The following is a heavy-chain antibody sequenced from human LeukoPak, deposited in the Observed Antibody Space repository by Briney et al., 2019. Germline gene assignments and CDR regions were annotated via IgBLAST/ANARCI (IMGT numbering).Heavy chain of an antibody. CDR3: ARGLYYYDSSGYYGDTFDI. J-gene: IGHJ3*02. V-gene: IGHV3-13*04. CDR2: IDTTGDT. CDR1: GFTFSSYD. D-gene: IGHD3-22*01. Sequence: GGSLTLSCAASGFTFSSYDMHWVRQGTGEGLEWVSCIDTTGDTYYPGSVKGRFTISRENAKNSLYLQMNSLRAGDTAVYYCARGLYYYDSSGYYGDTFDIWGQGTMVTVSS.